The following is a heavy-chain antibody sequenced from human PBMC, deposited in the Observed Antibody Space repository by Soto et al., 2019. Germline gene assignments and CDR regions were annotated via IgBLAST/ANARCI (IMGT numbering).Heavy chain of an antibody. D-gene: IGHD1-26*01. CDR2: SRTAGDT. Sequence: GGSLRLSCAASGFTFSRYDMYWVRQVAGKGLEWVSTSRTAGDTYYSDSVKGRFTISREDAKNSLYLQMNRLRAGDTAVYYCSRASEGGFDPWGQGTLVTVSS. V-gene: IGHV3-13*01. J-gene: IGHJ5*02. CDR1: GFTFSRYD. CDR3: SRASEGGFDP.